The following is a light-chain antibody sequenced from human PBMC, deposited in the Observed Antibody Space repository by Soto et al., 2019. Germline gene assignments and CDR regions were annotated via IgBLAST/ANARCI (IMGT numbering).Light chain of an antibody. Sequence: QSVLTQPPSVSGAPGQRVTISCIGSSSNIGSGYEVHWYQQLPGTAPKLLIYGNIYRPSGVPDRFSGSKSDTSVSLAITGLQAEDEVDYHCQSYDSSLSGVVFGGGTKLTVL. V-gene: IGLV1-40*01. CDR3: QSYDSSLSGVV. J-gene: IGLJ2*01. CDR2: GNI. CDR1: SSNIGSGYE.